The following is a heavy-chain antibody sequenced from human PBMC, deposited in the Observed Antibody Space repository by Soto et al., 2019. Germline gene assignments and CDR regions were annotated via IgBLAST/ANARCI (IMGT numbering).Heavy chain of an antibody. CDR1: GASIRSTDYY. V-gene: IGHV4-30-4*01. Sequence: PSETLSLTCTVSGASIRSTDYYWSWIRQAPGKGLEWIGYVYYTGSTYYNPSLKSRVTISVDTSKNQFSLKLSSVTAADTAVYYCARFRGTIFGVVITRAYYYYGMDVWGQGATVTVSS. D-gene: IGHD3-3*01. CDR2: VYYTGST. J-gene: IGHJ6*02. CDR3: ARFRGTIFGVVITRAYYYYGMDV.